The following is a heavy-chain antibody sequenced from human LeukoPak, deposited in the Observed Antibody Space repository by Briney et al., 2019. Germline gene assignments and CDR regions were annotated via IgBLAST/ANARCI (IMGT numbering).Heavy chain of an antibody. CDR2: MNPNSGNT. V-gene: IGHV1-8*02. CDR1: GYTFTSYD. CDR3: ALSRGLRIWRQLDY. Sequence: RASVKVSCKASGYTFTSYDINWVRQATGQGLEWMGWMNPNSGNTGYAQKFQGRVTMTRDTSISTAYMELSRLRSDDTAVYYCALSRGLRIWRQLDYWGQGTLVTVSS. J-gene: IGHJ4*02. D-gene: IGHD5-12*01.